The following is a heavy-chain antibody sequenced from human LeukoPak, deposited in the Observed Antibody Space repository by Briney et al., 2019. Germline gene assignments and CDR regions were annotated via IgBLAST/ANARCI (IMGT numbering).Heavy chain of an antibody. D-gene: IGHD3-10*01. V-gene: IGHV4-30-4*01. CDR2: IHYGGTT. J-gene: IGHJ4*02. CDR1: GDSITRRDLY. CDR3: TRGAMLRGILHSPGE. Sequence: PSQTLSLTCTVSGDSITRRDLYWSWIRQPPGKGLEWIGYIHYGGTTYYSPSLKSRVTISPDTSKNQFSLKLTSVTAADTAVYFCTRGAMLRGILHSPGEWGQGTLVTVSS.